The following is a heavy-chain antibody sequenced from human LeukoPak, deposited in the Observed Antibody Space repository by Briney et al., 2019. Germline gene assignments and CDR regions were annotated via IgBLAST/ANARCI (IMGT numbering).Heavy chain of an antibody. CDR1: GFTFSSYA. CDR3: AKEGLRYFDWLFDFDY. D-gene: IGHD3-9*01. J-gene: IGHJ4*02. CDR2: ISGSGGST. V-gene: IGHV3-23*01. Sequence: GGSLRLSCAASGFTFSSYAMSWVRQAPGKGLEWVSAISGSGGSTYYADSEKGRFTISRDNSKNTLYLQMNSLRAEDTAVYYCAKEGLRYFDWLFDFDYWGQGTLVTVSS.